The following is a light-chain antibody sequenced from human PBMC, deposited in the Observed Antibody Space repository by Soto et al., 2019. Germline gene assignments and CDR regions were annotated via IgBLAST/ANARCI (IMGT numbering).Light chain of an antibody. CDR3: QSYDSSLSGYV. Sequence: QSVLTQPPSVSGAPGQRVTISCTGSSSNIGAGYDVHWYQQLPGTAPKLLIYGNSNRPSGGPDRFSGSKSGTSASRAITGLQAEDEADYYCQSYDSSLSGYVFGTGTKLTVL. J-gene: IGLJ1*01. CDR2: GNS. V-gene: IGLV1-40*01. CDR1: SSNIGAGYD.